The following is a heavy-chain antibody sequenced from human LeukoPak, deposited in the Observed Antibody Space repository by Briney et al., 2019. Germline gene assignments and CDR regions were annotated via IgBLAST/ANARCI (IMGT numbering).Heavy chain of an antibody. CDR2: IYFSGIT. J-gene: IGHJ4*02. CDR3: ERDRSGYSSGWYHLGY. V-gene: IGHV4-59*01. CDR1: GVSISSYY. D-gene: IGHD6-19*01. Sequence: SETLSLTCTVPGVSISSYYWSWIRQPPGKGLEWIGYIYFSGITNYNPSLYSRSTISVQTSTNEFSLKLSSVTAADTAVYYCERDRSGYSSGWYHLGYWGQGTLVSVSS.